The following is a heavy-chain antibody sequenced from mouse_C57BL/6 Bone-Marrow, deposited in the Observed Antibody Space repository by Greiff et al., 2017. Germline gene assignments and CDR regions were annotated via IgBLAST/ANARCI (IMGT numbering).Heavy chain of an antibody. D-gene: IGHD2-1*01. V-gene: IGHV1-19*01. CDR2: INPYNGGT. J-gene: IGHJ3*01. CDR3: ARLGGNYGFAY. CDR1: GYTFTDYY. Sequence: EVQLQQSGPVLVKPGASVKMSCKASGYTFTDYYMNWVKQSHGKSLEWIGVINPYNGGTSYNQKFKGKATLTVDKSSSTAYMELNSLTSEDSAVYYCARLGGNYGFAYWGKGTLVTVSA.